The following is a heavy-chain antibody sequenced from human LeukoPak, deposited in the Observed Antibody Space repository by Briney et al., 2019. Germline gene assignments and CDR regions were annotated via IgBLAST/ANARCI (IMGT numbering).Heavy chain of an antibody. J-gene: IGHJ4*02. D-gene: IGHD1-1*01. Sequence: SQTLSLTCAISGDSVSSNSAAWNWITQSPSRGLECLGRTYYRSKWYNDYAVSVKSRITITPDTSKNQFSLQQNSVTPEDTAVYYCARDSNWNYFDYWGQGTLVTVSS. V-gene: IGHV6-1*01. CDR3: ARDSNWNYFDY. CDR2: TYYRSKWYN. CDR1: GDSVSSNSAA.